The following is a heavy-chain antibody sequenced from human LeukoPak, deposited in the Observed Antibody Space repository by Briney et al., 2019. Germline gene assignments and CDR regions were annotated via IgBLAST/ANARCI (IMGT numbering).Heavy chain of an antibody. CDR3: AREDIVVVPGDYGMDV. D-gene: IGHD2-2*01. J-gene: IGHJ6*04. CDR1: GFTVSSNY. CDR2: IYSGGST. Sequence: PGGSLRLSCAASGFTVSSNYMSWVRQAPGKGLEWVSVIYSGGSTYYADSVKGRFTISRDNAKNSLYLQMNSLRAEDTAVYYCAREDIVVVPGDYGMDVWGKGTTVTVSS. V-gene: IGHV3-53*01.